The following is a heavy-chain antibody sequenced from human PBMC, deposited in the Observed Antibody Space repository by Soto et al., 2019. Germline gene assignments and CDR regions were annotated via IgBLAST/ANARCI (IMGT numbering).Heavy chain of an antibody. CDR1: GFTFTSYA. J-gene: IGHJ4*02. D-gene: IGHD5-18*01. CDR2: ISYDGSNK. CDR3: ARNWGYSYGYPPGY. Sequence: QVQLVESGGGVVQPGRSLRLSCAASGFTFTSYAMHWVRQAPGKGLEWVALISYDGSNKYYADSVKGRFTISRDNSKNTLYLQMNRLRAEDTAVYYCARNWGYSYGYPPGYWGQGTLVTVSS. V-gene: IGHV3-30-3*01.